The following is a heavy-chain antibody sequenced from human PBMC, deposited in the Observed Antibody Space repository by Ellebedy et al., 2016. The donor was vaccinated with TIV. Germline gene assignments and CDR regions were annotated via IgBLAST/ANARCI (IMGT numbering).Heavy chain of an antibody. D-gene: IGHD4-23*01. CDR1: GYTFTSNY. V-gene: IGHV1-46*01. CDR3: AREGVVTRDFDY. Sequence: ASVKVSXKASGYTFTSNYLHWVRQAPEQGLEWMGIINPSSGSTRYAQGTRYAQKFQGRVTMTRDTSTSTVYMQLSSLTSEDTAVYYCAREGVVTRDFDYWGQGTLVTVSS. J-gene: IGHJ4*02. CDR2: INPSSGST.